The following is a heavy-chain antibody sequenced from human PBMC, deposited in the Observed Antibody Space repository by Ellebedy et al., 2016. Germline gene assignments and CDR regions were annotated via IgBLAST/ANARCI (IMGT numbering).Heavy chain of an antibody. V-gene: IGHV3-7*03. CDR3: AASVDGEYSSSPGLRFDP. Sequence: GESLKISCAASGFTFSIYWMSWVRQAPGKGLECVANIKQDGSEKSYMDSVKGRFTISRDNSKNTLYLQMNSLRAEDTAVYYCAASVDGEYSSSPGLRFDPWGQGTLVTVSS. CDR1: GFTFSIYW. J-gene: IGHJ5*02. CDR2: IKQDGSEK. D-gene: IGHD6-13*01.